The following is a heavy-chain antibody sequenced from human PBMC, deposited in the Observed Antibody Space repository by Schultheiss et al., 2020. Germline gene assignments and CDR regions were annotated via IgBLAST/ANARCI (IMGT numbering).Heavy chain of an antibody. Sequence: SQTLSLTCTVSGGSISSYYWSWIRQPAGKGLEWIGRIYTSGSTYYNPSLKSRVTISVDTSKNQFSLKLSSVTAADTAVYYCAWGMDVWGQGTTVTVSS. CDR1: GGSISSYY. V-gene: IGHV4-4*07. J-gene: IGHJ6*02. CDR2: IYTSGST. CDR3: AWGMDV.